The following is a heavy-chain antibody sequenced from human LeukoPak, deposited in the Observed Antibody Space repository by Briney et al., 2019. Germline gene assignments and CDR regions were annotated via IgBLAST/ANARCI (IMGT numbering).Heavy chain of an antibody. CDR2: IYYSGST. CDR1: GGSISSYY. CDR3: ARSPPAWYSSSSGALDY. Sequence: SETLSLTCTVSGGSISSYYWSWIRQPPGKGLEWIGYIYYSGSTNYNPSLKSRVTISVDTSKNQFSLKLSSVTAADTAVYYCARSPPAWYSSSSGALDYWGQGTLVTVSS. V-gene: IGHV4-59*12. J-gene: IGHJ4*02. D-gene: IGHD6-6*01.